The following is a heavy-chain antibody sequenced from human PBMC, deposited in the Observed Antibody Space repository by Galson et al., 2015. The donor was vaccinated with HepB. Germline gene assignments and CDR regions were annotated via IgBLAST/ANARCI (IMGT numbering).Heavy chain of an antibody. Sequence: QSGAEVKKAGESLKISCKGSGYSFTTHWIGWVRQMPGKGLEWMGVIYPGDSDTRYSPSFKGQVTISADKSISTAYLQWSSLRASDTAMYFCAKLKDSGSYYVPFDYWGQGTLVTVSS. CDR3: AKLKDSGSYYVPFDY. CDR1: GYSFTTHW. J-gene: IGHJ4*02. CDR2: IYPGDSDT. D-gene: IGHD1-26*01. V-gene: IGHV5-51*03.